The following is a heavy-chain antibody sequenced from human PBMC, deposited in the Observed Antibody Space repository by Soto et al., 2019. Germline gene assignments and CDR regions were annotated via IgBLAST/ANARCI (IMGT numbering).Heavy chain of an antibody. Sequence: SETLSLTCTVSGGSISSYYWSWIRQPPGKGLEWIGYIYYSGSTNYNPSLKSRVTISVDTSKNQFSLKLSSVTAADTAVYYCARAGTTDAWVLAFDAFDIWGQGTMVTVSS. D-gene: IGHD4-4*01. CDR1: GGSISSYY. CDR2: IYYSGST. CDR3: ARAGTTDAWVLAFDAFDI. J-gene: IGHJ3*02. V-gene: IGHV4-59*01.